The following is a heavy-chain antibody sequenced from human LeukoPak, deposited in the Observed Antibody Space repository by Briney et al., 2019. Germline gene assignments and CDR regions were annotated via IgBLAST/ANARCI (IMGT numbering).Heavy chain of an antibody. D-gene: IGHD3-16*02. J-gene: IGHJ4*02. CDR1: GGTFSSYA. CDR2: IIPIFDIA. V-gene: IGHV1-69*04. CDR3: ARELRLGELSLQRVSPFDY. Sequence: SVKVSCKASGGTFSSYAISWVRQAPGQGLEWMGRIIPIFDIANYAQKFQGRVTITADKSTSTAYMELSSLRSEDTAVYYCARELRLGELSLQRVSPFDYWGQGTLVTVSS.